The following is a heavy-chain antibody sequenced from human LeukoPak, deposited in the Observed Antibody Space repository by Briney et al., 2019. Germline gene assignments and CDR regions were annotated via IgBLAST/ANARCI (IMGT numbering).Heavy chain of an antibody. CDR2: IKQDGSEK. V-gene: IGHV3-7*01. CDR1: GFTFSSYW. Sequence: AGGSLRLSCAASGFTFSSYWMSWVRQAPGKGLEWVANIKQDGSEKYYVDSVKGRFTISRDNAKNSLYLQMNSLRAEDTAVYYCARDRTNIQLWSYYYMDVWGKGTTVTVSS. D-gene: IGHD5-18*01. CDR3: ARDRTNIQLWSYYYMDV. J-gene: IGHJ6*03.